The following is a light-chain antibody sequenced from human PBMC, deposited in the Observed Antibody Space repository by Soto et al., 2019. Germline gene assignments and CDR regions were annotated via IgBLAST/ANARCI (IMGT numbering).Light chain of an antibody. CDR2: AAS. J-gene: IGKJ2*01. Sequence: DIQMTQSPSSLSVSVGDRVTITCRASLSISTHLNWYQQKPGKAPKLLIYAASSLQRGVPSRFSGGGSGTDFTLTISSLQLEDFVTYHCQQSYSTPHTFGQGTKLEIK. CDR1: LSISTH. CDR3: QQSYSTPHT. V-gene: IGKV1-39*01.